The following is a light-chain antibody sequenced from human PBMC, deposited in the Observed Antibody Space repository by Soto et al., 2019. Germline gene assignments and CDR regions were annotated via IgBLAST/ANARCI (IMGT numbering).Light chain of an antibody. J-gene: IGKJ2*01. V-gene: IGKV3-20*01. CDR1: HSLSSNS. CDR2: GTS. Sequence: EIVLTQSPGTLSLSPGESATLSCRAGHSLSSNSLAWYQQNPGQAPRLLIYGTSSRATGIPDRFSGSGSGTDSTLTISRLEPEDFGVYYCQQYDASPYTFGQGTKLEIK. CDR3: QQYDASPYT.